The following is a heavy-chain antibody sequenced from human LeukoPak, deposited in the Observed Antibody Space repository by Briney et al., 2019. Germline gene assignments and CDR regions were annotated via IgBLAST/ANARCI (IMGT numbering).Heavy chain of an antibody. Sequence: GGSLRLSCAASGFTFSSYSMNWVRQAPGKGLEWVSFISSSSSYIYYADSVKGRFTISRDNAKNSLYLQMNSLRPEDTALYYCAKVPSSASGWYRFDYWGQGTLVTVSS. D-gene: IGHD6-19*01. CDR3: AKVPSSASGWYRFDY. CDR1: GFTFSSYS. J-gene: IGHJ4*02. V-gene: IGHV3-21*04. CDR2: ISSSSSYI.